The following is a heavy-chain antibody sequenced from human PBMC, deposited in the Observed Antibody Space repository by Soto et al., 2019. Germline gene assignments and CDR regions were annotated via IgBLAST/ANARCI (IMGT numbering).Heavy chain of an antibody. D-gene: IGHD1-26*01. V-gene: IGHV3-11*01. CDR1: GFTFSDYY. Sequence: QVQLVESGGGLVKPGGSLRLSCAASGFTFSDYYMSWIRQAPGKGLECVSYISRSSNTIYYADSVKGRFTISRDNAKNSLYLQMNSLRGEDTAVYYCAIREGPAFVGYWGQGALVTVSS. CDR3: AIREGPAFVGY. J-gene: IGHJ4*02. CDR2: ISRSSNTI.